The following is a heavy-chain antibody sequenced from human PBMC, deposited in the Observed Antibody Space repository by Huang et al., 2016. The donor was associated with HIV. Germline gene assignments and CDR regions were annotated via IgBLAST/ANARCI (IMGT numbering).Heavy chain of an antibody. CDR1: GGSISTGNYG. V-gene: IGHV4-61*09. J-gene: IGHJ3*02. CDR2: LSTGGSA. D-gene: IGHD3-3*01. CDR3: ARVESGYYDAFDI. Sequence: QVQLQESGPGLVKPSETLSLTCTVSGGSISTGNYGWSWIRQPAGKGLEWVGHLSTGGSANYNPSLKSRVTISLDTSKTQFSPKLSYVTAADSAVYYCARVESGYYDAFDIWGPGTTVTVSS.